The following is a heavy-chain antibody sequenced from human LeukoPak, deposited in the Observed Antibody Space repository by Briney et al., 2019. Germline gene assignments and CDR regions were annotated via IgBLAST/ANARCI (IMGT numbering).Heavy chain of an antibody. CDR1: GFTFSSFE. CDR2: ISSSGSTI. J-gene: IGHJ2*01. D-gene: IGHD4-17*01. Sequence: GGSLRLSCAASGFTFSSFEMNWLRQAPGKGLEWVSYISSSGSTIYYADSLKGRFTISRDNAKNSLYLQMNSLRADDTALYYCARGASDYLLIDLWGRGTLVTVSS. V-gene: IGHV3-48*03. CDR3: ARGASDYLLIDL.